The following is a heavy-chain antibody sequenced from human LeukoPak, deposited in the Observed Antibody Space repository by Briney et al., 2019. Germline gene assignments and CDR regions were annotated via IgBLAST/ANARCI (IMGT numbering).Heavy chain of an antibody. D-gene: IGHD2-15*01. CDR1: GGSISSYY. V-gene: IGHV4-59*01. CDR2: IYYSGST. J-gene: IGHJ5*02. CDR3: TRVVVAASRWFDP. Sequence: PSETLSLTCTVSGGSISSYYWSWLRQPPGKGLEWIGYIYYSGSTNYNPSLKSRVTISVDTSKNQFSLKLSSVTAADTAVYYCTRVVVAASRWFDPWGQGTLVTVSS.